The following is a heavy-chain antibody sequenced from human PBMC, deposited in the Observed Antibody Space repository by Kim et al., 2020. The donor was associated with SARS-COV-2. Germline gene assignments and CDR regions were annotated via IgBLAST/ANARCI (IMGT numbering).Heavy chain of an antibody. J-gene: IGHJ5*02. CDR2: I. Sequence: ISYADSVKGRFTISRDNAKNSLYLQMNSLRAEDTAVYYCASGYDSRWFDPWGQGTLVTVSS. CDR3: ASGYDSRWFDP. D-gene: IGHD5-12*01. V-gene: IGHV3-48*03.